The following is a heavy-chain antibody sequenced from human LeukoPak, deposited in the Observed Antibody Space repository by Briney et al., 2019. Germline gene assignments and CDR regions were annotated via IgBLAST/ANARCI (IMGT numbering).Heavy chain of an antibody. CDR3: ARDHGSGSYFSHRDY. V-gene: IGHV3-33*01. D-gene: IGHD3-10*01. J-gene: IGHJ4*02. CDR1: GFTFSSSG. Sequence: GRSLRLSCAASGFTFSSSGMHWVRQAPDKGLEWVALIWHDGSNKYYADSVKGRFTISRDNSKNTLYLQMNSLRAEDTAVYYCARDHGSGSYFSHRDYWGQGTLVTVSS. CDR2: IWHDGSNK.